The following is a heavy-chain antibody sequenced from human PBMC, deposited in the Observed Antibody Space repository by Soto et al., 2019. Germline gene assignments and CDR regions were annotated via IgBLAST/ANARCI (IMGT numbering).Heavy chain of an antibody. V-gene: IGHV3-9*01. J-gene: IGHJ4*02. CDR3: AKEVGPSGVAGSGWYGFDY. Sequence: EVQLVQSGGGLEQPGRSLRLSCAASGFTFDDYAMHWVRQVPGKGLEWVSSISWNSGRIGYADSVKGRFTISRDNAKNSLYLQMNSLRVGDTALYSCAKEVGPSGVAGSGWYGFDYWGQGTLVTVS. D-gene: IGHD6-19*01. CDR1: GFTFDDYA. CDR2: ISWNSGRI.